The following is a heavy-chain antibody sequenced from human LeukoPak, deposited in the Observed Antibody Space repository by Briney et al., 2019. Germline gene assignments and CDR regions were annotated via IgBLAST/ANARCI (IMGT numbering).Heavy chain of an antibody. V-gene: IGHV3-48*03. CDR2: ISSSGSTI. J-gene: IGHJ6*03. CDR3: AKVRDTFGLYYYMDV. Sequence: SGGSLRLSCAASGFTFSSYEMNWVRQAPGKGREWVSYISSSGSTIYYADSVKGRFTISRDNAKNSLYLQMNSLRAEDTAVYYCAKVRDTFGLYYYMDVWGQGTTRIVSS. CDR1: GFTFSSYE. D-gene: IGHD3-16*02.